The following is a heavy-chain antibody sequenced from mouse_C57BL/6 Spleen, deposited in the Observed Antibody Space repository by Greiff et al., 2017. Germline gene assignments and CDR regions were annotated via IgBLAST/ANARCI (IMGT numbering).Heavy chain of an antibody. CDR2: IDPENGDT. D-gene: IGHD2-4*01. CDR1: GFNIKDDY. Sequence: DVKLQESGAELVRPGASVKLSCTASGFNIKDDYMHWVKQRPEQGLEWIGWIDPENGDTEYASKFQGKATITADTSSNTAYLQLSSLTSEDTAVYYCTTFDSHAMDYWGQGTSVTVSS. CDR3: TTFDSHAMDY. J-gene: IGHJ4*01. V-gene: IGHV14-4*01.